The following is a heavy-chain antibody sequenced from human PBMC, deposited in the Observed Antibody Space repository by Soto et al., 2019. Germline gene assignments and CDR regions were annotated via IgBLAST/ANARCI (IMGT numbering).Heavy chain of an antibody. CDR3: ARVICSSTSCYKEYYFDL. V-gene: IGHV1-69*01. Sequence: QVQLVQSGAEVKKPGSSVKVSCKASGGTFSGYAISWVRQAPGQGLEWMGEIIAMFGSSNYAQNCPGRVTITPDESTSRAYMELRSLRSEDTAVSYCARVICSSTSCYKEYYFDLWGQGTLVTVS. J-gene: IGHJ4*02. D-gene: IGHD2-2*02. CDR2: IIAMFGSS. CDR1: GGTFSGYA.